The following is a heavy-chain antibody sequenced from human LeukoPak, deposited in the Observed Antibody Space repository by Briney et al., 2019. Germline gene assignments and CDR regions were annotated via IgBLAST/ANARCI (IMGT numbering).Heavy chain of an antibody. V-gene: IGHV1-18*01. D-gene: IGHD5-24*01. J-gene: IGHJ4*02. CDR3: ARGGSRVTTINILDY. Sequence: ASVKVSCKPSGYTFTSYGINWARQAPGQGLEWMGWIRVYNGDTNYAQKFKGRVTMTTDTSTNTAYMELRSLGSDDTAVYYCARGGSRVTTINILDYWGQGTLVTVSS. CDR1: GYTFTSYG. CDR2: IRVYNGDT.